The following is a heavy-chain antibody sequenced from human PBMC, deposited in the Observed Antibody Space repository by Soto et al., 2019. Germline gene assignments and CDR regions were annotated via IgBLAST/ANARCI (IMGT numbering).Heavy chain of an antibody. D-gene: IGHD5-12*01. CDR2: INAGNGNT. V-gene: IGHV1-3*01. CDR1: GYTFTSYA. J-gene: IGHJ4*02. CDR3: ARDLSLVATFDY. Sequence: QVQLVQSGAEVKKPGASVKVSCKASGYTFTSYAMHWVRQAPGQRLEWMGWINAGNGNTKYSQKFQGRVTITRDTSASTAYRELSSLRSEDTAVYYCARDLSLVATFDYWGQGTLVTVSS.